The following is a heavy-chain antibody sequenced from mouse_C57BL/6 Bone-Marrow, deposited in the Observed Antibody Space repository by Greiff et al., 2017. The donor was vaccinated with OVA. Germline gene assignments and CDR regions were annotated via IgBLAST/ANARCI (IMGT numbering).Heavy chain of an antibody. CDR3: ARDTTADY. V-gene: IGHV5-4*01. CDR2: ISDGGSYT. Sequence: EVQGVESGGGLVKPGGSLKLSCAASGFTFSSYAMSWVRQTPEKRLEWVATISDGGSYTYYPDNVKGRFTISRDNAKNNLYLQMSHLKSEDTAMYYCARDTTADYWGQGTTLTVSS. CDR1: GFTFSSYA. J-gene: IGHJ2*01. D-gene: IGHD1-2*01.